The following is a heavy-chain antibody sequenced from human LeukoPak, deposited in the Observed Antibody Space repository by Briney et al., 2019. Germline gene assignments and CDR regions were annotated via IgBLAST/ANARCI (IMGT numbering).Heavy chain of an antibody. CDR2: IYYSGST. V-gene: IGHV4-30-4*01. D-gene: IGHD4-17*01. J-gene: IGHJ4*02. CDR1: GGSISSGDYY. Sequence: SETLSLTCTVSGGSISSGDYYWSWTRQPPGKGLEWIGYIYYSGSTYYNPSLKSRVTISVDTSKNQFSLKLSSVTAADTAVYYCARVPDYGDYYFDYWGQGTLVTVSS. CDR3: ARVPDYGDYYFDY.